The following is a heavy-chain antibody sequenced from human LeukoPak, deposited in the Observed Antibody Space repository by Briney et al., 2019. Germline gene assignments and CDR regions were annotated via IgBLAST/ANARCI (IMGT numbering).Heavy chain of an antibody. CDR1: GYSFTDYY. J-gene: IGHJ3*02. V-gene: IGHV1-2*02. CDR3: ARAGLWDHADSSGYHNGAFDI. D-gene: IGHD3-22*01. Sequence: ASVKVSCKASGYSFTDYYMHWVRQAPGQGLEWMGWINPNNGCTNYARKFQGRVTMTRDTSISTDYMELSRLTSDDTAVFYCARAGLWDHADSSGYHNGAFDIWGQGTMVTVSS. CDR2: INPNNGCT.